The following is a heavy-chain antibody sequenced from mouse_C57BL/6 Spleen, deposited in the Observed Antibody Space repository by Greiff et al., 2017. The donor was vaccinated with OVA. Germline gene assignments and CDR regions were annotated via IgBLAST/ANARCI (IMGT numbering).Heavy chain of an antibody. J-gene: IGHJ2*01. CDR1: GYSITSGYY. CDR3: ARERITPYFDY. CDR2: ISYDGSN. Sequence: ESGPGLVKPSQSLSLTCSVTGYSITSGYYWNWIRQFPGNKLEWMGYISYDGSNKYNPSLKNRISITRDTSKNQFFLKLNSVTTEDTATYYCARERITPYFDYWGQGTTLTVSS. V-gene: IGHV3-6*01. D-gene: IGHD2-4*01.